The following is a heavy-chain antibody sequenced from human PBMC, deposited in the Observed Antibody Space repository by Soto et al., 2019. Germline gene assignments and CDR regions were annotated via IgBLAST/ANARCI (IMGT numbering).Heavy chain of an antibody. V-gene: IGHV3-23*01. J-gene: IGHJ4*02. CDR3: AKDKGGRYCSSTSCLYSFDY. D-gene: IGHD2-2*01. CDR1: GFTFSTYA. CDR2: ISDSGST. Sequence: EVQLLESGGGLVQPGGSLRLSCTASGFTFSTYAMSWVRQAPGKGLEWVSTISDSGSTYYADSVKGRFTISRDNSKNTLYLEMNSLRAEDTAVYYCAKDKGGRYCSSTSCLYSFDYWGQGTLVTVSS.